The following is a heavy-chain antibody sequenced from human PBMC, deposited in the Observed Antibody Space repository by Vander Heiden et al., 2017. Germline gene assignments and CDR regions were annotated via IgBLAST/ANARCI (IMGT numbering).Heavy chain of an antibody. J-gene: IGHJ5*02. CDR2: INSHGSST. V-gene: IGHV3-74*01. CDR1: GFTFSSYW. CDR3: ARGIDYADP. Sequence: EVQLVESGGGSVQPGGSVRLSCVASGFTFSSYWMHWVRQAPGKGLGWVSRINSHGSSTFYEDSVKGRFTISRDNAKNTLYLQMNSLRADDTAIYYCARGIDYADPWGQGTLVTVSS. D-gene: IGHD4-17*01.